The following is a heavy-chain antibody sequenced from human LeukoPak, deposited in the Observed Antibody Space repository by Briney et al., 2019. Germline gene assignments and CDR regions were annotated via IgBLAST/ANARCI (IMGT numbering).Heavy chain of an antibody. CDR3: VRDGYSYGFMLAFDI. CDR1: GFTFSGYW. Sequence: GGSLRLSCAASGFTFSGYWMYWVRQAPGKGLVWVSRINSDGSSTSYADSVKGRFTISRDSAKNTLYLQMNSLRAEDTAVYYCVRDGYSYGFMLAFDIWGLGTRVTVSS. D-gene: IGHD5-18*01. CDR2: INSDGSST. J-gene: IGHJ3*02. V-gene: IGHV3-74*01.